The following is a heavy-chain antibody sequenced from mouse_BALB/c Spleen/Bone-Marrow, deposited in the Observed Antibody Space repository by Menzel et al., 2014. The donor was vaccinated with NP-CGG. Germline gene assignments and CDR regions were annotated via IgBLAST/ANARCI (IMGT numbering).Heavy chain of an antibody. V-gene: IGHV10-1*02. J-gene: IGHJ3*01. CDR1: GFTFNTYA. Sequence: EVKLVDSGGGLVQPKGSLKLSCAASGFTFNTYAMNWVRQAPGKGLEWVARIRGKSNNYATYYADSVKDRFTIPRDDSQSMLYLQMNNLKTEDTAMYYCVRLEAYWGQGTLVTVSA. CDR2: IRGKSNNYAT. CDR3: VRLEAY.